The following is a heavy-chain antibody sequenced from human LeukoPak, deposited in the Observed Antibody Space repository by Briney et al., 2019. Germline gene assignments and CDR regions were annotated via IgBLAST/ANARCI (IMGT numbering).Heavy chain of an antibody. Sequence: SQTLSLTRTVSGASISSGDYYWGWIRQPPGKGLEWIGYIYYSGSTYYNPSLKSRVTISVDTSKNQFSLKLSSVTAADTAVYYCARDISTSCYLDVWGQGTTVTVSS. CDR2: IYYSGST. D-gene: IGHD2-2*01. J-gene: IGHJ6*02. CDR3: ARDISTSCYLDV. CDR1: GASISSGDYY. V-gene: IGHV4-30-4*01.